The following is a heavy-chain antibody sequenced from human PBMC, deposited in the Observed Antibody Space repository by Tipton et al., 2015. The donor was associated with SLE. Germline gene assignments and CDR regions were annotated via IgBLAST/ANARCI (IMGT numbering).Heavy chain of an antibody. D-gene: IGHD3-22*01. CDR1: GGSVSSGSYY. CDR2: IYYSGST. V-gene: IGHV4-61*01. Sequence: TLSLTCTVSGGSVSSGSYYWSWIRQPPGKGLEWIGYIYYSGSTNYNPSLKSRVTISVDTSKNQFSLKLSSVTAAGTAVYYCGRDHDSSVFDIWGQGTMVTVSS. CDR3: GRDHDSSVFDI. J-gene: IGHJ3*02.